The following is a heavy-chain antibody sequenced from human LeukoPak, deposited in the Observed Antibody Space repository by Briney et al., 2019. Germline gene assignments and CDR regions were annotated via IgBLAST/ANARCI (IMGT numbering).Heavy chain of an antibody. CDR2: ISWNSGTI. V-gene: IGHV3-9*01. Sequence: SLRLSCAASGFTFDDYAMHWVRQAPGKGLEWVSGISWNSGTIGYADSVKGRFTISRDNAKNSLYLQMNSLRAEDTALYYCGKDISAGGMDVWGQGTTVTVSS. CDR3: GKDISAGGMDV. CDR1: GFTFDDYA. J-gene: IGHJ6*02. D-gene: IGHD3-10*01.